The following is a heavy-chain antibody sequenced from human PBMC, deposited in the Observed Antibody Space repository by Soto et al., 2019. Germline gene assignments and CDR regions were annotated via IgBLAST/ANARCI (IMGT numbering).Heavy chain of an antibody. Sequence: QVQLVESGGGVVQPGRSLRLSCAASGFTFSSYAMHWVRQAPGKGLEWVAVISYDGSNKYYADSVKGRFTISRDNSKNTVYLQMNSLRADDTAVYYCAREIAPITLDYCGQGTLVTVSS. J-gene: IGHJ4*02. CDR2: ISYDGSNK. D-gene: IGHD3-10*01. CDR3: AREIAPITLDY. CDR1: GFTFSSYA. V-gene: IGHV3-30-3*01.